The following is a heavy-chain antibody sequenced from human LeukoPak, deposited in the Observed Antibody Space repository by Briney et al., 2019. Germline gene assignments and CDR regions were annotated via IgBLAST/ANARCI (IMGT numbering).Heavy chain of an antibody. Sequence: SETLSLTCSVSGGSIISYYWSWIRQPPGKGLEWIGYIYYTGSTNSNPSLKSRVTISVDTSKNQFSLRLTSVTAADTAVYYCARGYYYDYSGPDFDYWGQGTLVTVSS. D-gene: IGHD3-22*01. CDR2: IYYTGST. CDR1: GGSIISYY. J-gene: IGHJ4*02. CDR3: ARGYYYDYSGPDFDY. V-gene: IGHV4-59*01.